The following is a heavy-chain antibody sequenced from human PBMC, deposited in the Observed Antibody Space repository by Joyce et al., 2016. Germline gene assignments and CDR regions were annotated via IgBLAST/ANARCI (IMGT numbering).Heavy chain of an antibody. Sequence: QVQLVESGGGVVQPGRSLRLSCAASGFTFSSYAMHWVRQAPGKGLEWVAVISYDGSNKYYADSVKGRFTISRDNSKNTLYLQMNSLRPEDTAVYYCARSRQIYIYGYHYYGMDVWGQGTTVTVSS. CDR3: ARSRQIYIYGYHYYGMDV. J-gene: IGHJ6*02. D-gene: IGHD5-18*01. V-gene: IGHV3-30*04. CDR2: ISYDGSNK. CDR1: GFTFSSYA.